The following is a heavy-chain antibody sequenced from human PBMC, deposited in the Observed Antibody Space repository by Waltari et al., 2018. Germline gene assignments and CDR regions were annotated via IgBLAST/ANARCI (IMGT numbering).Heavy chain of an antibody. CDR1: SSSIIGQHSW. D-gene: IGHD6-19*01. CDR2: TNFGGNT. J-gene: IGHJ3*02. CDR3: ARQKGQWLWAFDI. Sequence: QLQLQESGPGLAKPSENLSLTCTVPSSSIIGQHSWWGWIRQPPGKGLVWIGSTNFGGNTHFKPSLQSRVTIFVDPSKIQVSLKLTSATAADTAVYYCARQKGQWLWAFDIWGQGTMVSVSS. V-gene: IGHV4-39*01.